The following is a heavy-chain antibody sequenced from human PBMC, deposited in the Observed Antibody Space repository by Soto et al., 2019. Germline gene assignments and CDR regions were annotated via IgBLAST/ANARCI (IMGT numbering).Heavy chain of an antibody. V-gene: IGHV1-18*01. CDR3: ARDLVYYYGSGSSHRTDV. J-gene: IGHJ6*04. CDR1: GYTFTSYG. Sequence: GASVKVSCKASGYTFTSYGISWVRQAPGQGLEWMGWISAYNGNTNYAQKLQGRVTMTTDTSTSTAYMELRSLRSDDTAVYYCARDLVYYYGSGSSHRTDVWGKGTTVTVSS. CDR2: ISAYNGNT. D-gene: IGHD3-10*01.